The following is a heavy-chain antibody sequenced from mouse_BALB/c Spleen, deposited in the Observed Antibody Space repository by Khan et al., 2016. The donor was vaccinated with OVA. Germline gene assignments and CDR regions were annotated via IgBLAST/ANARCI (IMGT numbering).Heavy chain of an antibody. J-gene: IGHJ3*01. Sequence: QVRLQQSGAELAKPGASVKMSCKASGYTFTSYWMHWVKQRPGQGLEWIGYINPTTDYTEYNQIFKDKATLTADKSSSTAYMQLSSLTSEDSAVYYCVNHGSSSAWFTYWGQGTLVTVSA. V-gene: IGHV1-7*01. CDR3: VNHGSSSAWFTY. D-gene: IGHD1-1*01. CDR2: INPTTDYT. CDR1: GYTFTSYW.